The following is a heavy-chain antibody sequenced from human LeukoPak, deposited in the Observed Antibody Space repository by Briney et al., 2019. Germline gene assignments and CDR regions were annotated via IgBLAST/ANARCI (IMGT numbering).Heavy chain of an antibody. CDR1: GFTFTSYW. CDR2: IHSDGTST. CDR3: ARGYSVRGDY. Sequence: GGSLRLSCAASGFTFTSYWMHWVRQVPGKGLVWVPRIHSDGTSTSYADSVKGRFTISRDNAKNTLYLQMNSLRVEDTAVYYCARGYSVRGDYWGQGTLVTVSS. V-gene: IGHV3-74*01. J-gene: IGHJ4*02. D-gene: IGHD2-21*01.